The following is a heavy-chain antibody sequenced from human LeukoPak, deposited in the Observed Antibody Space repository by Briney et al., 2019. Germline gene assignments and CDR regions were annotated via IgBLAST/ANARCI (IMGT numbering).Heavy chain of an antibody. Sequence: GASVKVSCKASGYTFTDYYIHWVRQASGQGLEWMGWINPKSGDTNYEQKFQGRVTMTRDTSVSTAYMELSGLRSDDTAMYYCARVYYGGKTPSPGGHWGQGTLVTVSS. V-gene: IGHV1-2*02. CDR2: INPKSGDT. J-gene: IGHJ4*02. CDR3: ARVYYGGKTPSPGGH. CDR1: GYTFTDYY. D-gene: IGHD4-23*01.